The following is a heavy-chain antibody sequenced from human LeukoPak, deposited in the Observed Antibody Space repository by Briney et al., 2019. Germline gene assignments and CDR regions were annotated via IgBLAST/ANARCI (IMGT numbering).Heavy chain of an antibody. CDR3: ARVDGSGGNFDY. J-gene: IGHJ4*02. Sequence: SETLSLTCTVSGGSISSYYWSWIRQPPGKGLEWIGYIYYSGSTNYNPSLKSRVTISVDTSKNQFSLKLSSVTAADTAVYYCARVDGSGGNFDYWGQGTLVTVSS. V-gene: IGHV4-59*01. CDR1: GGSISSYY. D-gene: IGHD3-10*01. CDR2: IYYSGST.